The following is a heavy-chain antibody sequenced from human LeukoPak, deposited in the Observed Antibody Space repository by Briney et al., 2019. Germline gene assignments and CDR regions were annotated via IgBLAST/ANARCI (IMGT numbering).Heavy chain of an antibody. CDR1: GYTFTSYG. Sequence: GASVKVSCKASGYTFTSYGISWVRQAPGQRLEWMGWINAVNGNTEYSQRFQGRVTITRDTSASTAYMELSSLRSEDTAMYFCLREGGVPPWTWGQGTLVTVSS. CDR2: INAVNGNT. J-gene: IGHJ5*02. D-gene: IGHD1-1*01. CDR3: LREGGVPPWT. V-gene: IGHV1-3*01.